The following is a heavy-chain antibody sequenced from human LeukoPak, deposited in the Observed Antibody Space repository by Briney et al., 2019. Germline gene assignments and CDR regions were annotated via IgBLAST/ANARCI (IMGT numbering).Heavy chain of an antibody. J-gene: IGHJ4*02. Sequence: ASVKVSCKASGYTFTSYGISWVRQAPGQGLEWMGWISAYNGNTNYAQKLQGRVTMTTDTSTSTAYMELRSLRSDDTAVYYCARQDIVVVPAAADYWGQGTLVTVSS. D-gene: IGHD2-2*01. CDR3: ARQDIVVVPAAADY. CDR2: ISAYNGNT. V-gene: IGHV1-18*01. CDR1: GYTFTSYG.